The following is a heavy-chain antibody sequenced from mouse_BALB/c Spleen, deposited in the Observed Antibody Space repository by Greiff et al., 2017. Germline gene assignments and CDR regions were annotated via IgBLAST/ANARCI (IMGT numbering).Heavy chain of an antibody. CDR2: IDPETGGT. V-gene: IGHV1-15*01. Sequence: VQRVESGAELVRPGASVTLSCKASGYTFTDYEMHWVKQTPVHGLEWIGAIDPETGGTAYNQKFKGKATLTADKSSSTAYMELRSLTSEDSAVYYCTRSLYGIYAFDYWGEGTTLTVSS. CDR3: TRSLYGIYAFDY. J-gene: IGHJ2*01. D-gene: IGHD2-10*02. CDR1: GYTFTDYE.